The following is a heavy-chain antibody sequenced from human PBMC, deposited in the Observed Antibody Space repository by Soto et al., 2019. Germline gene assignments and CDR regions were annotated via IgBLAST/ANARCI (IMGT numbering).Heavy chain of an antibody. D-gene: IGHD6-13*01. V-gene: IGHV1-18*04. CDR2: ISAYNGNT. J-gene: IGHJ6*02. CDR1: GYTFTSYG. Sequence: ASVKVSCKASGYTFTSYGISWVRQAPGQGLEWMGWISAYNGNTNYAQKLLGRVTMTTDTSTSTAYMELRSLRSDDTAVYYCARTAAAGTYYYGMDVWGQGTTVIVSS. CDR3: ARTAAAGTYYYGMDV.